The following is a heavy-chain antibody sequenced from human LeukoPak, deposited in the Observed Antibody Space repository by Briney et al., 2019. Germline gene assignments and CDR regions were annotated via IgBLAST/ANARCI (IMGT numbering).Heavy chain of an antibody. V-gene: IGHV1-46*01. J-gene: IGHJ4*02. CDR1: GYTFTSYY. CDR2: INPSGGST. CDR3: ARGPSGWYHY. D-gene: IGHD6-19*01. Sequence: ASVKVSCKASGYTFTSYYMHWVRQAPGQGLEWMGIINPSGGSTSYAQKFQGRVTITRNTSISTAYMELSSLRSEDTAVYYCARGPSGWYHYWGQGTLVTVSS.